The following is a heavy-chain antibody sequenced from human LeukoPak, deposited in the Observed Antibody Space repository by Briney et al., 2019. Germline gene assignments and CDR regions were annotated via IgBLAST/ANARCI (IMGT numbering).Heavy chain of an antibody. Sequence: GRSLRLSCAASGFTFSSYGMHWVRQAPGKGQEWVAVISYDGSNKYYADSVKGRFTISRDNSKNTLYLQMNSLRAEDTAVYYCAKSVVATRYLVDYWGQGTLVTVSS. J-gene: IGHJ4*02. CDR1: GFTFSSYG. V-gene: IGHV3-30*18. D-gene: IGHD5-12*01. CDR3: AKSVVATRYLVDY. CDR2: ISYDGSNK.